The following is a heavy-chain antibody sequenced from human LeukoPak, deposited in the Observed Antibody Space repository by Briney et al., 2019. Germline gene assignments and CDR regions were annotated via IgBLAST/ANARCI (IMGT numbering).Heavy chain of an antibody. V-gene: IGHV3-23*01. Sequence: GGSLRLSCAASGFTFSSYAMSWVRQAPGKGLEWVSIISDSGGSTYYADSVKGRFTISRDNSKNTLYLQMNSLRAEDTAVYYCARNGGGVTLYYFDYWGQGTLVTVSS. J-gene: IGHJ4*02. CDR3: ARNGGGVTLYYFDY. D-gene: IGHD3-16*01. CDR1: GFTFSSYA. CDR2: ISDSGGST.